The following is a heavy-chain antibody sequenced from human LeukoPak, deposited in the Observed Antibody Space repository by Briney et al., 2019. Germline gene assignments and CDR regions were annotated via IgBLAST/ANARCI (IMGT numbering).Heavy chain of an antibody. Sequence: SGTLSLTCTVSGGSISSGGYYWSWLRQHPGKGLEWIGYIYYSGSTYYNPSLKSRVTISVDTSKNQFSLKLSSVTAADTAVYYCARCVGFGELLSVWFDPWGQGTLVTVSS. CDR1: GGSISSGGYY. CDR2: IYYSGST. J-gene: IGHJ5*02. CDR3: ARCVGFGELLSVWFDP. D-gene: IGHD3-10*01. V-gene: IGHV4-31*03.